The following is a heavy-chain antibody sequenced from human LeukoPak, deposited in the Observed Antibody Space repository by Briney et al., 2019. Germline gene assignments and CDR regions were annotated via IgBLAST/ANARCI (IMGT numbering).Heavy chain of an antibody. CDR2: IYSSGST. CDR3: TRTFLSGDGYKVGYFDY. Sequence: PGGSLRLSCAASGLTVSSNYMSWVRQAPGKGLEWVSLIYSSGSTYYADSVKGRFTNSRDNSKNTLFLQMNSLTAEDTAMYYCTRTFLSGDGYKVGYFDYWGQGTLVTVSS. D-gene: IGHD5-24*01. CDR1: GLTVSSNY. V-gene: IGHV3-53*01. J-gene: IGHJ4*02.